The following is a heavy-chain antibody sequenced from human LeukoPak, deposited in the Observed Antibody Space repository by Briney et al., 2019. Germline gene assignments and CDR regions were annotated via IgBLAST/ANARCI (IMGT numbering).Heavy chain of an antibody. CDR3: ARSIRGEGYYMDV. CDR2: INPSGGST. V-gene: IGHV1-46*01. Sequence: ASVKVSCKASGYTFTSYGISWVRQAPGQGLEWMGIINPSGGSTSYAQKFQGRVTMTRDTSTSTVYMELSSLRSEDTAVYYCARSIRGEGYYMDVWGKGTTVTISS. J-gene: IGHJ6*03. D-gene: IGHD3-16*01. CDR1: GYTFTSYG.